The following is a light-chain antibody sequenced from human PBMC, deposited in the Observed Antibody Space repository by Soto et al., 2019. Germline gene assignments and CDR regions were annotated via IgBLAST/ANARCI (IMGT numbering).Light chain of an antibody. CDR1: SSDVGGYNY. J-gene: IGLJ1*01. CDR3: NSYAGSSNV. CDR2: EVN. Sequence: QSVLTQPPSASGSPGQSVAISCTGTSSDVGGYNYVSWYQQHPGKAPKLMIYEVNKRPSGVPDRFSGSKSGNTASLTVSGLQAEDEPDYYCNSYAGSSNVFGTGTKVTVL. V-gene: IGLV2-8*01.